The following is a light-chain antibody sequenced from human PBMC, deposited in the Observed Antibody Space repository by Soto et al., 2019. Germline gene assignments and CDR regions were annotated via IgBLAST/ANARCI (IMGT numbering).Light chain of an antibody. J-gene: IGLJ1*01. CDR1: SSDVGGYNY. CDR2: DVS. Sequence: ALTQPASVSGSPGQSITLSCTGTSSDVGGYNYVSWYQQHPGKAPKLMIYDVSNRPSGVSNRFSGSKSGNTASLTISGLQAEDEADYYCSSYTSSSTDVFGTGTKLTVL. CDR3: SSYTSSSTDV. V-gene: IGLV2-14*01.